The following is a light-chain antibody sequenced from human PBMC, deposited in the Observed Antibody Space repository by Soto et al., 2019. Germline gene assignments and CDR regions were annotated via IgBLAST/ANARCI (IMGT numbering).Light chain of an antibody. CDR1: QSVSSSY. CDR2: GAS. Sequence: EIVLTQSPGTLSLSPGERATLSCRASQSVSSSYLAWYQQKPGQAPRLLIYGASSRATGIPDRFSGSGSGTDFTLTISRLEPEDFAVYYCQQYGSSPPTFCPGTRLDIK. CDR3: QQYGSSPPT. V-gene: IGKV3-20*01. J-gene: IGKJ3*01.